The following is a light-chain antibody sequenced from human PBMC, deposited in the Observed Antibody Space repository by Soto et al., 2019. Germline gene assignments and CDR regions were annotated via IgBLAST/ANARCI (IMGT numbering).Light chain of an antibody. J-gene: IGKJ4*01. Sequence: EIVLTQSPGTLSLSPGERATLSCRASQSVSSSYLAWYQQNHGQAHRLLIYGASSRATGIPDRFSGSGSGTEFTLTISRLEPEDFGVYYCQQYGSSPLLTVGGGNKVESK. V-gene: IGKV3-20*01. CDR2: GAS. CDR1: QSVSSSY. CDR3: QQYGSSPLLT.